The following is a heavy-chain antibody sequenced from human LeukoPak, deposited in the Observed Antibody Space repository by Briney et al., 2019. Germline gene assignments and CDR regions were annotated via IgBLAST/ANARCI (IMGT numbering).Heavy chain of an antibody. Sequence: RASVKVSCKASGYTFTSYAMHWVRQAPRQRLEWMGWINAGNGNTKYSQKFQGRVTITRDTSASTAYMELSSLRSEDTAVYYCARVGYGDYLYYFDYWGQGTLVTVSS. D-gene: IGHD4-17*01. V-gene: IGHV1-3*01. CDR3: ARVGYGDYLYYFDY. CDR1: GYTFTSYA. J-gene: IGHJ4*02. CDR2: INAGNGNT.